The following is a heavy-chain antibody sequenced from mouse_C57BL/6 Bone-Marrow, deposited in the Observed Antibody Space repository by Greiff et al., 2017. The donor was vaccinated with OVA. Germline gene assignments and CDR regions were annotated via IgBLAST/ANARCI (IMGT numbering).Heavy chain of an antibody. CDR3: ARPYYGNYVFSWFAY. J-gene: IGHJ3*01. V-gene: IGHV1-20*01. D-gene: IGHD2-10*01. CDR1: GYSFTGYF. Sequence: EVQLQQSGPELVKPGDSVKISCKASGYSFTGYFMNWVMQSHGKSLEWIGRINPYNGDTFYNQKFKGKATLTVDKSSSTAHMELRSLTSEDSAVYYCARPYYGNYVFSWFAYWGQGTLVTVSA. CDR2: INPYNGDT.